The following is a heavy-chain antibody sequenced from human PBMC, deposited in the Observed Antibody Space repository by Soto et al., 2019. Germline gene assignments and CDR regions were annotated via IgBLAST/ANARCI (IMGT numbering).Heavy chain of an antibody. J-gene: IGHJ4*02. Sequence: VQLVESGGAVVQPGRSLRLSCVASGFTFSFYTMHWVRQAPGKGLEWVAGISNDGDNEYYRDSVKGRFTISRDNSKDTLYLRMNSLTSEDTGVYFCASETDDHRFNGGYYFEYWGQGALVAVSP. CDR1: GFTFSFYT. D-gene: IGHD6-25*01. V-gene: IGHV3-30*03. CDR3: ASETDDHRFNGGYYFEY. CDR2: ISNDGDNE.